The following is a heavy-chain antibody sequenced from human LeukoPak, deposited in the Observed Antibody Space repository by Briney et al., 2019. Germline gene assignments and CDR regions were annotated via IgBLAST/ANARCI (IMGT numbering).Heavy chain of an antibody. J-gene: IGHJ5*02. CDR1: GFTFSSYV. D-gene: IGHD1-7*01. CDR2: ISSSSSYI. CDR3: ARGLNWKYGWFDP. Sequence: GGSLRLSCAASGFTFSSYVMHWVRQAPGKGLEWVSCISSSSSYIYYADSVKGRFTISRDNAKNSLYLQMNSLRAEDTAVYYCARGLNWKYGWFDPWGQGTLVTVSS. V-gene: IGHV3-21*01.